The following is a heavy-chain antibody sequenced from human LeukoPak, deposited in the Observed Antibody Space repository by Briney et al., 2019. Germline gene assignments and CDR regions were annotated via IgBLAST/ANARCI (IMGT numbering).Heavy chain of an antibody. CDR1: GFAFNKYW. Sequence: GGSLRLSCAASGFAFNKYWMTWGRQAPGKGLEWVADIKENEKEKFYADSVKGRFTISRDNAKNSLYLEMKNLRVEDTGLYYCATDGVAFNFWGQGTLVTVSS. D-gene: IGHD2-15*01. V-gene: IGHV3-7*04. CDR2: IKENEKEK. J-gene: IGHJ4*02. CDR3: ATDGVAFNF.